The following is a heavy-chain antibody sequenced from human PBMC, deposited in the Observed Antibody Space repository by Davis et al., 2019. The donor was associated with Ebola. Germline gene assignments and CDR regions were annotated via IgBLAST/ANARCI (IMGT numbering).Heavy chain of an antibody. V-gene: IGHV1-2*02. D-gene: IGHD6-13*01. CDR2: INPNSGGT. CDR1: GYTFTGYY. Sequence: ASVKVSCKASGYTFTGYYIHWVRQAPGQGLEWMGWINPNSGGTNYAQKFQGRVTMTRDTSISTAYMELSRLRSDETAVYYCARDLEGRDGDSWSYYYFYMDVWGKGTTVTVSS. CDR3: ARDLEGRDGDSWSYYYFYMDV. J-gene: IGHJ6*03.